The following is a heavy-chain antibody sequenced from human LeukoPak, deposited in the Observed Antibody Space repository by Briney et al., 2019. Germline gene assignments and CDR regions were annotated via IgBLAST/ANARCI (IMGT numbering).Heavy chain of an antibody. CDR1: GGSFSGYY. Sequence: PSETLSLTCAVYGGSFSGYYWSWIRQPPGKGLEWIGEINHSGSTNYNPSLKSRVTISVDTSKNQFSLKLSSVTAADTAVYYCVVSVVPAAIHDAFDIWGQGTMVTVSS. D-gene: IGHD2-2*01. CDR2: INHSGST. J-gene: IGHJ3*02. V-gene: IGHV4-34*01. CDR3: VVSVVPAAIHDAFDI.